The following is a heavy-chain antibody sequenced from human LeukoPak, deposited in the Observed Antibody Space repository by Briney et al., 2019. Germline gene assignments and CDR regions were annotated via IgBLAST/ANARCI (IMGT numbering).Heavy chain of an antibody. CDR1: GYTFTSYY. D-gene: IGHD2-15*01. V-gene: IGHV1-46*01. CDR2: INPSGGST. Sequence: ALVKVSCKASGYTFTSYYMHWVRQAPGQGLEWMGIINPSGGSTSYAQKFQGRVTMTRDTSTSTVYMELSSLRSEDTAVYYCALTLGYCSGGSCSTTFDYWGQGTLVTVSS. J-gene: IGHJ4*02. CDR3: ALTLGYCSGGSCSTTFDY.